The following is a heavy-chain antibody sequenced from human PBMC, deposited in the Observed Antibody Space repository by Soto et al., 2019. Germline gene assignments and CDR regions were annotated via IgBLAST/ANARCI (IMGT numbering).Heavy chain of an antibody. CDR2: ISSESNKL. D-gene: IGHD3-9*01. V-gene: IGHV3-21*01. Sequence: EVNLVESGGGLVKPGGSLRLSCAASGFPFSSYSMNWVRQAPGKGLEWVSSISSESNKLYYADSVKGRFTTSRDNAKNSLYLEMNSLKAEDTALYYRARAGILDILTGYPSDYWGQGARVTVSS. J-gene: IGHJ4*01. CDR3: ARAGILDILTGYPSDY. CDR1: GFPFSSYS.